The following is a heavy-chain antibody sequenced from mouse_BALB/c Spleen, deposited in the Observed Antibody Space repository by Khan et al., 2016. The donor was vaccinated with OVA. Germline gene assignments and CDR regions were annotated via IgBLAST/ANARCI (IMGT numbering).Heavy chain of an antibody. CDR1: GDSITSGY. Sequence: VQLKESGPSLVKPSQTLSLTCSVTGDSITSGYWNWIRKFPGNKLEFMGYISYSDSTYYNPSLKSRSSITRDTSTNQYYLQLNSVTTEDTATYYCARGDGNYRAWFAYWGQGTLVTVSA. J-gene: IGHJ3*01. CDR2: ISYSDST. V-gene: IGHV3-8*02. CDR3: ARGDGNYRAWFAY. D-gene: IGHD2-1*01.